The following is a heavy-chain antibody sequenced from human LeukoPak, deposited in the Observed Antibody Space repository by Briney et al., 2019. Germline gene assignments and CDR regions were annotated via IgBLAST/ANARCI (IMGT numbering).Heavy chain of an antibody. J-gene: IGHJ5*02. Sequence: GGSLRLSCAASGFTFSSYSMNWVRQAPGKGLEWVSYISSSSSTIYYADSVKGRFTISRDNAKNSLYLQMNSLRAEDTAVYYCARDVLRSPPPNWFDPWGQGTLVTVSS. CDR2: ISSSSSTI. D-gene: IGHD5/OR15-5a*01. V-gene: IGHV3-48*01. CDR1: GFTFSSYS. CDR3: ARDVLRSPPPNWFDP.